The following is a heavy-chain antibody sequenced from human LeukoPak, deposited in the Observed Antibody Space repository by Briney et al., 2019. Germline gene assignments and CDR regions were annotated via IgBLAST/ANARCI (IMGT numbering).Heavy chain of an antibody. CDR3: AREAYTGFDLEAFDS. D-gene: IGHD5-12*01. CDR1: GFTVSSYS. CDR2: ISSSSSTI. J-gene: IGHJ4*02. Sequence: GGSLRLSCAASGFTVSSYSMNWVRKAPGKGLEWVSYISSSSSTIYYADSVKGRFTISRDNAKNSLYLQMNSLRDEDTAVYYCAREAYTGFDLEAFDSWGQGTRVAVSS. V-gene: IGHV3-48*02.